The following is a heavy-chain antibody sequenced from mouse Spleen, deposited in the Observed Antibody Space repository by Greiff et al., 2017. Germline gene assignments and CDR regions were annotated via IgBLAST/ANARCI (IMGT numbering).Heavy chain of an antibody. Sequence: EVHLVESGGGLVKPGGSLKLSCAASGFTFSDYGMAWVRQAPGKGPEWVAFISNLAYSIYYADTVTGRFTISRENAKNTLYLEMSSLRSEDTAMYYCARQDYGYYAMDYWGQGTSVTVSS. CDR1: GFTFSDYG. V-gene: IGHV5-15*01. CDR2: ISNLAYSI. J-gene: IGHJ4*01. CDR3: ARQDYGYYAMDY. D-gene: IGHD1-2*01.